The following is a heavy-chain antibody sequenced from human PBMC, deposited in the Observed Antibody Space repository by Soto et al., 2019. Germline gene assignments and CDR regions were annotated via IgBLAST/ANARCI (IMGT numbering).Heavy chain of an antibody. CDR3: ARALVAAFFDY. D-gene: IGHD2-15*01. V-gene: IGHV4-30-4*01. CDR1: GGSISSGDYY. Sequence: PSETLSLTCTVSGGSISSGDYYWSWIRQPPGKGLEWIGYIYYSGSTYYNPSLKSRVTISVDTSKNQFSLKLSSVTAADTAVYYCARALVAAFFDYWGQGTLVTVSS. J-gene: IGHJ4*02. CDR2: IYYSGST.